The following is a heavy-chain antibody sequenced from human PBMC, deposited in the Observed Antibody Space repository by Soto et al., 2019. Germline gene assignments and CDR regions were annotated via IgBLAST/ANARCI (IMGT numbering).Heavy chain of an antibody. CDR2: ISGSGGST. CDR1: GFTFSSYA. Sequence: GGSLRLSCAASGFTFSSYAMSWARQAPGKGLEWVSAISGSGGSTYYADSVKGRFTISRDNSKNTLYLQMNSLRAEDTAVYYCAKVKTDYDFWSGYYIFDPWGQGTLVTVSS. J-gene: IGHJ5*02. V-gene: IGHV3-23*01. CDR3: AKVKTDYDFWSGYYIFDP. D-gene: IGHD3-3*01.